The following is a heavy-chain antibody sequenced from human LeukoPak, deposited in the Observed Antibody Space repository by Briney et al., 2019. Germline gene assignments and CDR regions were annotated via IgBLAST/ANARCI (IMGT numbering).Heavy chain of an antibody. J-gene: IGHJ1*01. D-gene: IGHD3-22*01. Sequence: KPSETLSLTCTVSGGSISSYYWSWIRQPPGKGLEWIGYIYYSGSTNYNPSLKSRVTISVDTSKNQFSLKLSSVTAADTAVYYCASGTITMTEPEYFQHWGQGTLVTVSS. V-gene: IGHV4-59*01. CDR1: GGSISSYY. CDR3: ASGTITMTEPEYFQH. CDR2: IYYSGST.